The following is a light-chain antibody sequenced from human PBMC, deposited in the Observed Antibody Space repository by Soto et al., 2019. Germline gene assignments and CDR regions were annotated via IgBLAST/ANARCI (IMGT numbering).Light chain of an antibody. CDR3: LQNHNYPRT. CDR1: QDISDD. CDR2: GAS. Sequence: AIQMTQSPSSLSASVGDRVTITCRASQDISDDVGWYQQTPGKAPKLLISGASRLQSGVPSRFSGSGSGAAFTLTNTSLRAGDSATYYCLQNHNYPRTFGQGTKVEI. J-gene: IGKJ1*01. V-gene: IGKV1-6*01.